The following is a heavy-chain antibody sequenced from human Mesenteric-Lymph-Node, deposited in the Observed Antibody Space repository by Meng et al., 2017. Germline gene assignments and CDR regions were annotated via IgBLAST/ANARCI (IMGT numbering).Heavy chain of an antibody. V-gene: IGHV4-59*12. D-gene: IGHD1-26*01. CDR1: NGSISSYY. CDR3: ARGEWRGSYFDY. J-gene: IGHJ4*02. CDR2: IYYSGST. Sequence: SETLSLTCTVSNGSISSYYWSWIRLPPGKGLEWIGFIYYSGSTNYNPSLKSRVTISVDTSKNQFSLKLSSVTAADTAVYYCARGEWRGSYFDYWGQGTLVTVSS.